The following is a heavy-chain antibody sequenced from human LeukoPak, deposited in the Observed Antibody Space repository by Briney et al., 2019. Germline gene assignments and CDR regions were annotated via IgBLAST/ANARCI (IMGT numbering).Heavy chain of an antibody. CDR3: AKGGYQLLWSVRFDP. V-gene: IGHV3-23*01. D-gene: IGHD2-2*01. Sequence: PGGSLRLSCAASGFTFSSYSMNWVRQAPGKGLEWVSAISGSGGSTYYADSVKGRFTISRDNSKNTLYLQMNSLRAEDTAVYYCAKGGYQLLWSVRFDPWGQGTLVTVSS. CDR2: ISGSGGST. CDR1: GFTFSSYS. J-gene: IGHJ5*02.